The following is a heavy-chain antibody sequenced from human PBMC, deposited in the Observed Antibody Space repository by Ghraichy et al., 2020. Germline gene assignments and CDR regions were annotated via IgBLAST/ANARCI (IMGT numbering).Heavy chain of an antibody. CDR2: IWYDGSNK. V-gene: IGHV3-33*01. J-gene: IGHJ4*02. Sequence: GSLRLSCAASGFTFSSSGMHWVRQAPGKGLEWVAVIWYDGSNKYYADSVKGRFTISRDNSKNTLYLQMNSLRAEDTAVYYCARDISITTAGTGDYWGQGTLVTVSS. D-gene: IGHD6-13*01. CDR3: ARDISITTAGTGDY. CDR1: GFTFSSSG.